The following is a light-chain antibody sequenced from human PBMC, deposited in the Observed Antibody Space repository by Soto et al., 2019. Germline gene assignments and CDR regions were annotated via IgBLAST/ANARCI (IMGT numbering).Light chain of an antibody. V-gene: IGLV2-14*01. CDR2: DVS. Sequence: QSVLTQPASASGSPGQSITISCTGTSSDVGGYNYVSWYQQHPGKAPKLMIYDVSNRPSGVSNRSSGSKSGNTASLTISGLQAEDEADYYCSSYTSSSSLVVFGGGTQLTVL. CDR1: SSDVGGYNY. CDR3: SSYTSSSSLVV. J-gene: IGLJ2*01.